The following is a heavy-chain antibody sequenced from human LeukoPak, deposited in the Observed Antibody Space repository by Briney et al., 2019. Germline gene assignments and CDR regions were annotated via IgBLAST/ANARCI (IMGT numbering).Heavy chain of an antibody. CDR2: IWYDGSNK. CDR1: GFTFSSYC. Sequence: GESMTLSCAASGFTFSSYCMHWVRQAPAKLLEWVAVIWYDGSNKFYADSVKGRFTISRDNSKNTLYLQMNSLRAEDTAVYYCARDRAAADLDYWGQGTLVTVSS. CDR3: ARDRAAADLDY. D-gene: IGHD6-13*01. V-gene: IGHV3-33*01. J-gene: IGHJ4*02.